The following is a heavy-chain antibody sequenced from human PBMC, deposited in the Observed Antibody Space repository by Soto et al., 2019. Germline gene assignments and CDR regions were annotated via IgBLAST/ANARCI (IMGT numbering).Heavy chain of an antibody. CDR2: ISAHTGNT. J-gene: IGHJ3*02. V-gene: IGHV1-18*01. CDR1: GYTFTNYG. D-gene: IGHD6-13*01. CDR3: ARVLGYNSSWWRHTAFDI. Sequence: ATVKVSCKTSGYTFTNYGISWVRQAPGQGLEWMGWISAHTGNTNYAQKFQGRVTMTTDTSTSTAYMELRSLRSDDTAVYYCARVLGYNSSWWRHTAFDIWGQGTMVTVSS.